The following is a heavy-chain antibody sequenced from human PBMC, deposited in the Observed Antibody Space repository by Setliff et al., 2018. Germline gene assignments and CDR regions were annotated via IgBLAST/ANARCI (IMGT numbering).Heavy chain of an antibody. Sequence: GGSLRLSCAASGFDFSYYYMSWARQAPGKGLEWISKISGSGITIFYADSVRGRFTISRDNAKNSLYLQMNNLRAEDTALYSCARDGVSYAMDVWGHGTTVTVSS. CDR3: ARDGVSYAMDV. CDR2: ISGSGITI. CDR1: GFDFSYYY. V-gene: IGHV3-11*04. J-gene: IGHJ6*02.